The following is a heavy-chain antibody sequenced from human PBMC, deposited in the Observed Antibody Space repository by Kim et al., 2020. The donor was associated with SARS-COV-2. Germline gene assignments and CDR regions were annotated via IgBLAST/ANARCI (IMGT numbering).Heavy chain of an antibody. CDR2: MYSGGTT. CDR3: ARGIVGSINQRCYAMDV. J-gene: IGHJ6*04. Sequence: GGSLRLSCAASGLTVSSNYMSWVRQAPGRGLECVSVMYSGGTTYYADSVKGRFTISRDSSKNTLYLQMNSLRAEDTAVYYCARGIVGSINQRCYAMDVWGKGTPVAVSS. V-gene: IGHV3-53*01. CDR1: GLTVSSNY. D-gene: IGHD1-26*01.